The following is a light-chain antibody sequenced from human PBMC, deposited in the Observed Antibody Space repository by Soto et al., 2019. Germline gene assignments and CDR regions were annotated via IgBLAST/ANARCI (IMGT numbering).Light chain of an antibody. V-gene: IGLV2-14*01. CDR1: SSEVGFSNY. J-gene: IGLJ1*01. Sequence: QSVLTQPASVSGSPGQSITISCTGTSSEVGFSNYVSWYQQHPGKAPRLMISDVSNRPSGVSNRFSGSKSGNTASLTISGLQAEDEADYYCSSYTSSDTDVFGTGTKVPVL. CDR2: DVS. CDR3: SSYTSSDTDV.